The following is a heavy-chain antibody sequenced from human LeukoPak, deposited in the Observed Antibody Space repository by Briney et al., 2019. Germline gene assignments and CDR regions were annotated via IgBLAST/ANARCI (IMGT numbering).Heavy chain of an antibody. CDR1: GFTVSSNY. J-gene: IGHJ6*03. CDR2: IGGGGGNT. Sequence: GGSLRLSCAVSGFTVSSNYMSWVRQAPGKGLEWVPAIGGGGGNTYYADSVKGRFTISRDNSKNTLYLQMNSLRAEDTAVYYCANGLAASGDFLLRDYYYFMDVWGKGTTVTVSS. V-gene: IGHV3-23*01. CDR3: ANGLAASGDFLLRDYYYFMDV. D-gene: IGHD3-16*01.